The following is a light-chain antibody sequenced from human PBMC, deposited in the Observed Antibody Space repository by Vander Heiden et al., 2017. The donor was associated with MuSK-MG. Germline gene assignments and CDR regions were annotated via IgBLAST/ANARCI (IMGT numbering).Light chain of an antibody. CDR3: QQDEHLPLT. J-gene: IGKJ4*01. CDR1: QDINRY. V-gene: IGKV1-33*01. Sequence: DIQMTQAGSSLSASVGDRVTITCQASQDINRYLNWSQQRPWKPPSLLIHGASSLGTGVPLRFSGSGSGTEFTVTIDGLQPTAVATYFCQQDEHLPLTSGGGTKLEIK. CDR2: GAS.